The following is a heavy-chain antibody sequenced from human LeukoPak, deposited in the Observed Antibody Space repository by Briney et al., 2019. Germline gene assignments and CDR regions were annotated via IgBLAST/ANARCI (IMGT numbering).Heavy chain of an antibody. CDR1: GGSISSGSYY. CDR2: IYTSGST. CDR3: ARDPTYYYDSSGPGGFDY. D-gene: IGHD3-22*01. J-gene: IGHJ4*02. V-gene: IGHV4-61*02. Sequence: QTLSLTCTVSGGSISSGSYYWGWIRQPAGRGLEWIGRIYTSGSTNYNPSLKSRVTISVDTSKNQFSLKLSSVTAADTAVYYCARDPTYYYDSSGPGGFDYWGQGTLVTVSS.